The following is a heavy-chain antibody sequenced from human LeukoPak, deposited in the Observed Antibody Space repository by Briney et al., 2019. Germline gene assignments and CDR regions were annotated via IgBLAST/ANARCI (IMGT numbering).Heavy chain of an antibody. CDR3: ARDRYASY. D-gene: IGHD2-8*01. V-gene: IGHV3-21*01. CDR2: IIDNSAYK. CDR1: GFTFRSSS. Sequence: GESLRLSCTGSGFTFRSSSMNWVRQAPGKGLEWVSSIIDNSAYKYYADSVRGRFTISRDNANNSLYLQMNSLRAEDTAMYYCARDRYASYWGQGTRVTVSS. J-gene: IGHJ4*02.